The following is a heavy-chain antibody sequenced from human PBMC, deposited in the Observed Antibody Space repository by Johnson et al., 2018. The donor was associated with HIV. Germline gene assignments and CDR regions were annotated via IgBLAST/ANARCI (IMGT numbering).Heavy chain of an antibody. J-gene: IGHJ3*02. D-gene: IGHD2-2*01. V-gene: IGHV3-72*01. CDR1: GFIFSDHY. CDR3: ARGLQSMTVVVTRGAFDI. CDR2: SRDKANTHTT. Sequence: EQLVESGGGLVQPGGSLRLSCAASGFIFSDHYMDWVRQAPGKGLEWVGRSRDKANTHTTEYAASVKGRFTISRDDAKSLLYLQMNSLKTEDTAVYYCARGLQSMTVVVTRGAFDIWGQGTMVTVSS.